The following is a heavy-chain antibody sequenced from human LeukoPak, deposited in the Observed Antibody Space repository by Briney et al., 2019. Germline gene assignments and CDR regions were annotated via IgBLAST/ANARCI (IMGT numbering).Heavy chain of an antibody. CDR3: ARGGTIFGVVITPSFDY. J-gene: IGHJ4*02. V-gene: IGHV1-18*01. CDR1: GYTFTSYG. D-gene: IGHD3-3*01. Sequence: GASVKVSCKASGYTFTSYGISWVRQAPGQGLEWMGWISAYNGNTNYARKLQGRVTMTTDTSTSTAYMELRSLTSDDTAVYYCARGGTIFGVVITPSFDYWGQGTLVTVSS. CDR2: ISAYNGNT.